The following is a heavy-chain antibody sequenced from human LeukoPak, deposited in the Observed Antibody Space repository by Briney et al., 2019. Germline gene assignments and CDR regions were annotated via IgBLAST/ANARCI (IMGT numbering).Heavy chain of an antibody. CDR2: IYYSGSS. Sequence: SETLSLTCSVSGGSISSSSDYWGWVRQPPEKGLEWIGHIYYSGSSFYNPSLKSRVTMSTDTSKNQLSLKLSSVTAADTAVYYCARAVGDLGDYWGQGTLVTVSS. J-gene: IGHJ4*02. CDR3: ARAVGDLGDY. D-gene: IGHD4-17*01. CDR1: GGSISSSSDY. V-gene: IGHV4-39*07.